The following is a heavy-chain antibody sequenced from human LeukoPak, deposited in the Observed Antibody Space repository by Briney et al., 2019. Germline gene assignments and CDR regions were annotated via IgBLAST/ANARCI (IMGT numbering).Heavy chain of an antibody. D-gene: IGHD2-2*01. CDR3: ARDYQGFDY. V-gene: IGHV1-46*01. CDR2: IDPSGGYT. J-gene: IGHJ4*02. CDR1: AYSVSSNN. Sequence: SLNLSCTASAYSVSSNNIDWVWNGPGQVLGKMGIIDPSGGYTSYTNYAQKSQGRVTMTRDMSTSTVYMEMSSLRSEDTAVYYCARDYQGFDYWGQGTLVTVSS.